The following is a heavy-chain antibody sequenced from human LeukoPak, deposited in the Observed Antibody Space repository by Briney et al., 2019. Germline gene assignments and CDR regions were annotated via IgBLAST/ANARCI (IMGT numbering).Heavy chain of an antibody. V-gene: IGHV4-34*01. CDR1: GGSFSGYY. J-gene: IGHJ4*02. CDR3: ARGYYDSSGYRDY. CDR2: INHSGST. D-gene: IGHD3-22*01. Sequence: SETLSLTCAVYGGSFSGYYWSWLRQPPGKGLEWIGEINHSGSTNYNPSLKSRLTISVDTSKNQFSMKLSSVTAADTAVYYCARGYYDSSGYRDYWGQGTLVTVSS.